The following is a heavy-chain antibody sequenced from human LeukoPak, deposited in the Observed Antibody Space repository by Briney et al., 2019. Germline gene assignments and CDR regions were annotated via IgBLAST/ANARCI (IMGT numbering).Heavy chain of an antibody. J-gene: IGHJ6*04. Sequence: GGSLRLSCAASGFTFSSYSMIWLRQAPEKGLELVSSISGTSSYIYYADSVKGRFTISRDNAKNSLYLQMNSLRSEDTAVYYCVSSPRVAAQDVWGKGTTVTVSS. V-gene: IGHV3-21*01. CDR1: GFTFSSYS. CDR3: VSSPRVAAQDV. CDR2: ISGTSSYI. D-gene: IGHD6-6*01.